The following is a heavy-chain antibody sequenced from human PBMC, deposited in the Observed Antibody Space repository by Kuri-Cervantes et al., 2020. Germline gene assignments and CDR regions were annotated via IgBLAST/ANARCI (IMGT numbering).Heavy chain of an antibody. CDR3: ARDGLVGATMWAPDLFDY. CDR2: TSAYNGNT. Sequence: ASVKVSCKASGYTFTSYDINWVRQATGQGLEWMGWTSAYNGNTNYAQKLQGRVTMTTDTSTSTAYMELRSLRSDDTAVYYCARDGLVGATMWAPDLFDYWGQGTLVTVSS. J-gene: IGHJ4*02. CDR1: GYTFTSYD. D-gene: IGHD1-26*01. V-gene: IGHV1-18*01.